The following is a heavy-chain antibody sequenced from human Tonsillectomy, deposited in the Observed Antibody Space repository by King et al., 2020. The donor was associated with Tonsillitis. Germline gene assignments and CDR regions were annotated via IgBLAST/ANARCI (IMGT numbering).Heavy chain of an antibody. CDR2: VSGSGGTT. CDR1: GFTFSSYV. V-gene: IGHV3-23*04. CDR3: AKVNYDILTHFDY. Sequence: VQLVESGGGLVQPGGSLRLSCAASGFTFSSYVMSWVRQAPGKGLEWVSTVSGSGGTTYYADSVKGRFTISRDNSKNTLYLQMNSLRAEDTAIYYCAKVNYDILTHFDYWDQGTLVTVSS. D-gene: IGHD3-9*01. J-gene: IGHJ4*02.